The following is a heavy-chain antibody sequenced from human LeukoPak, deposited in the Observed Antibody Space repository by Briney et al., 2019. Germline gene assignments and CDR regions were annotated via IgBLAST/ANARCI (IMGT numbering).Heavy chain of an antibody. CDR3: ARGGIGLGY. D-gene: IGHD3-3*02. Sequence: ASVKVSCKASGDTFSSYAFNWVRQAPGQRPEWTGRLIPIVDVANYAPKFQDRVTMTADTATSTAYMELTSLRSEDTAVYYCARGGIGLGYWGQGTLVTVSS. CDR1: GDTFSSYA. CDR2: LIPIVDVA. J-gene: IGHJ4*02. V-gene: IGHV1-69*04.